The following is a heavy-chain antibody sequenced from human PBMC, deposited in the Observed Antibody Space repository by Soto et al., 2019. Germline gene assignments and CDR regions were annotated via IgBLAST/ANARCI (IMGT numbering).Heavy chain of an antibody. D-gene: IGHD2-2*01. J-gene: IGHJ5*02. CDR3: AYEGGSPARGGNWFDP. CDR2: ISGSGGST. Sequence: EVQLLESGGGLVQPGGSLRLSCAASGFTFSSYAMSWVRQAPGKGLEWVSAISGSGGSTYYADSVKGRFTISRDNSKNTLYLQMNSLRAEDTAVYYCAYEGGSPARGGNWFDPWGQGTLVTVSS. CDR1: GFTFSSYA. V-gene: IGHV3-23*01.